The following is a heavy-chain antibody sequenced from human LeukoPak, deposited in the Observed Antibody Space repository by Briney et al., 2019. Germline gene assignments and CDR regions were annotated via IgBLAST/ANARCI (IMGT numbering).Heavy chain of an antibody. Sequence: GWALRLSCAGSGFTFSRYAMSGVGQAPGKGLEWVSAISGSGGSTYYADSVKGRFTISRDNSKNTLYLQMNSLRAEDTAVYYCAKFQCWRVVVVFDYWGQGTLVTVSS. CDR2: ISGSGGST. CDR1: GFTFSRYA. CDR3: AKFQCWRVVVVFDY. D-gene: IGHD2-15*01. J-gene: IGHJ4*02. V-gene: IGHV3-23*01.